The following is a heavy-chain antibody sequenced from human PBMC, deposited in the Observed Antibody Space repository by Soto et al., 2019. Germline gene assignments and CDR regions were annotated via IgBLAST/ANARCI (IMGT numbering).Heavy chain of an antibody. CDR2: VYYSGGA. V-gene: IGHV4-61*01. Sequence: SETLSLTCSVSGGSVSDKTYYWSWIRQPPGKRLEWIGYVYYSGGAKYNPSVKRRVSISVDTSKNQFSLNLSSVTAADTAVHYCTRDGDGRMTTNPYYYYGMDVWGPGITVTVSS. J-gene: IGHJ6*02. CDR1: GGSVSDKTYY. D-gene: IGHD2-21*02. CDR3: TRDGDGRMTTNPYYYYGMDV.